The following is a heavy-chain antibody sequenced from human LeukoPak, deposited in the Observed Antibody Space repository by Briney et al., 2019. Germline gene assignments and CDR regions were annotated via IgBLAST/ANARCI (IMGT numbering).Heavy chain of an antibody. D-gene: IGHD7-27*01. CDR3: ARELGTPRAFDI. CDR2: IGSSFTTV. Sequence: PGGSLRLSCAASGFTFSSYSMNWVRQAPGKGLEWVSYIGSSFTTVYYADSVKGRFTISRDNAKNSLYLQMNSLRAEDTAVYYCARELGTPRAFDIWGPGTMVTVSS. CDR1: GFTFSSYS. J-gene: IGHJ3*02. V-gene: IGHV3-48*04.